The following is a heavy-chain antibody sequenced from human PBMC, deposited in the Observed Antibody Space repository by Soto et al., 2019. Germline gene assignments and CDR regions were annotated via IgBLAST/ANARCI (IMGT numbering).Heavy chain of an antibody. CDR1: GGTFSSYA. CDR3: ARAGYYDFWSGYYTFDI. CDR2: IIPILGIA. D-gene: IGHD3-3*01. V-gene: IGHV1-69*10. J-gene: IGHJ3*02. Sequence: ASVKVSCKASGGTFSSYAISWVRQAPGQGLEWMGGIIPILGIANYAQKFQGRVTITADKSTSTAYMELSSLRSEDTAVYYCARAGYYDFWSGYYTFDIWGQGTMVTVSS.